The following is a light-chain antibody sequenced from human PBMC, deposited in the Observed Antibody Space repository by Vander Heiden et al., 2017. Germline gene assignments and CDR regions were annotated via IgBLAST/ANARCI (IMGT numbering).Light chain of an antibody. J-gene: IGLJ3*02. CDR2: VNSDGSH. CDR3: QTWGTGLQV. Sequence: QVVLTQSPSASASLGASVKLTCTMNSDNSSYASAWHQQQPQQGPRFLMKVNSDGSHTKGDAIPDRFSGSSSGAQRYLTISSLQSEDEADYYCQTWGTGLQVFGGGTKLTVL. CDR1: SDNSSYA. V-gene: IGLV4-69*01.